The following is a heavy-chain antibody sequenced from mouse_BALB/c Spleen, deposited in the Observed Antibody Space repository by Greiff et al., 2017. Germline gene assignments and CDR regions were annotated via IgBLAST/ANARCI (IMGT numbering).Heavy chain of an antibody. V-gene: IGHV3-2*02. CDR1: GYSITSDYA. D-gene: IGHD2-14*01. J-gene: IGHJ2*01. CDR3: AREDLVRGNFDY. CDR2: ISYSGST. Sequence: VQLKESGPGLVKPSQSLSLTCTVTGYSITSDYAWNWIRQFPGNKLEWMGYISYSGSTSYNPSLKSRISITRDTSKNQFFLQLNSVTTEDTATYYCAREDLVRGNFDYWGQGTTLTVSS.